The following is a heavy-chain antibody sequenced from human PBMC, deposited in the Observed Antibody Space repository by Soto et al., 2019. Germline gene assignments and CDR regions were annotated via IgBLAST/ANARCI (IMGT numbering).Heavy chain of an antibody. J-gene: IGHJ5*02. CDR2: ISSSGTTI. CDR1: GFTFSNAW. CDR3: ARDRVSLYYDILTGYYGGPGP. D-gene: IGHD3-9*01. V-gene: IGHV3-11*01. Sequence: LRLSCAASGFTFSNAWMSWVRQAPGKGLEWVSYISSSGTTIFYADSVQGRFTISRDNAKKSLYLEINSLRAEDTAVYYCARDRVSLYYDILTGYYGGPGPWGQGTLVTVSS.